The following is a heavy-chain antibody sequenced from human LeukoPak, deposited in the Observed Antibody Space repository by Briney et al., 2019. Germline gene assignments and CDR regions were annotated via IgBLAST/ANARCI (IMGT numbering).Heavy chain of an antibody. Sequence: GRSLRLSCAASGFTFSSYGMHWVRQAPGKGLEWVAVIWYDGSNKYYADSVKGRFTISRDNSKNTLYLQMNSLRAEDTAVYYCARSGPISVWSGYYISEYYFDYWGQGTLVTVSS. CDR3: ARSGPISVWSGYYISEYYFDY. V-gene: IGHV3-33*01. D-gene: IGHD3-3*01. CDR2: IWYDGSNK. J-gene: IGHJ4*02. CDR1: GFTFSSYG.